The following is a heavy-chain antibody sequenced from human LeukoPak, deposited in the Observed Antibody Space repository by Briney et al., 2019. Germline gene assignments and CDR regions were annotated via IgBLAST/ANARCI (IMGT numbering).Heavy chain of an antibody. V-gene: IGHV1-8*02. CDR1: GYTFTSYY. J-gene: IGHJ6*02. CDR2: INPNSGNT. D-gene: IGHD3-10*01. Sequence: PSASVKVSCKASGYTFTSYYMHWVRQAPGQGLEWMGWINPNSGNTGYAQKFQGRVTMTRNTSISTVYMELSSLRFEDTAVYYCARDSYYGSAYYYYGLDVWGQGTTVTVSS. CDR3: ARDSYYGSAYYYYGLDV.